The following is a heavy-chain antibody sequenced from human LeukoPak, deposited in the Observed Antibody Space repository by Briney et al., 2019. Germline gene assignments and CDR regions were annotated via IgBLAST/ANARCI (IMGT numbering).Heavy chain of an antibody. CDR2: FKSKAAGGTT. V-gene: IGHV3-15*01. J-gene: IGHJ3*02. Sequence: GESLRLSCAASGFTFSVTWMSWVRQAPGRGLEWVGRFKSKAAGGTTDYAAPVAGRFTISRDDSKNMLYLQMNSLRTEDTAVYYCTRGAPQADVFDIWGQGTMVTVSS. D-gene: IGHD1-26*01. CDR3: TRGAPQADVFDI. CDR1: GFTFSVTW.